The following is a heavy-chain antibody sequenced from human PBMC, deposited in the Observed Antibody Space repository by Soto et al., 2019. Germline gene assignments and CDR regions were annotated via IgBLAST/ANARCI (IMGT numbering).Heavy chain of an antibody. V-gene: IGHV4-4*02. D-gene: IGHD6-6*01. Sequence: NPSETLSLTCAVSGGSISSNNWWSWVRPPPGKGLEWIGEIYHSGSTNYNPSVKSRVTILVDKSKNQFSLKLRSVTAADTAVYYCARVGGPYSSSSLSGHWGHGTQVTVSS. CDR2: IYHSGST. J-gene: IGHJ4*01. CDR3: ARVGGPYSSSSLSGH. CDR1: GGSISSNNW.